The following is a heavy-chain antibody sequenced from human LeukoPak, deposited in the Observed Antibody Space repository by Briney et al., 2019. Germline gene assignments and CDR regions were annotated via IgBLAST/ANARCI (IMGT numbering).Heavy chain of an antibody. Sequence: GGSLRLSCAASGFIFNNYGLVWVRQAPGKGLEWVSAISNDGGGTTYADFVKGRFSVSRDNSKNTVFLQINSLRAEDTAVYYCAKGIEYNNSWTFDYWGQGTLVTVSS. J-gene: IGHJ4*02. V-gene: IGHV3-23*01. CDR3: AKGIEYNNSWTFDY. D-gene: IGHD2/OR15-2a*01. CDR1: GFIFNNYG. CDR2: ISNDGGGT.